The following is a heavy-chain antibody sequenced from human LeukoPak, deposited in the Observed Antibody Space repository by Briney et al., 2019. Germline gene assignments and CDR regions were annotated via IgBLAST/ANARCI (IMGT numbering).Heavy chain of an antibody. CDR3: ARDGARGESEAVAPLDY. J-gene: IGHJ4*02. V-gene: IGHV3-33*08. D-gene: IGHD6-19*01. Sequence: TGGSLRLSCAASGFTFNDYAMYWVRQTPGKGLEWVAVIWYDGSNKYYADSVKGRFTISRDNSKNTLYLQMNSLRAEDTAVYYCARDGARGESEAVAPLDYWGQGTLVTVSS. CDR1: GFTFNDYA. CDR2: IWYDGSNK.